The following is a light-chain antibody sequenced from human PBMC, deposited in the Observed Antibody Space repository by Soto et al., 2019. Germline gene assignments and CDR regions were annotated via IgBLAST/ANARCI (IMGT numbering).Light chain of an antibody. CDR2: SNN. Sequence: QSVLTQPPSASGTPGQRVTISCSGSSSNIGSNTVNWYQQLPGTAPKLLIYSNNQRPSGVPDRFSGSKSGTSASLAISGLKSEEEGEYYCGAWDDSLNPVVLGVGTKLTV. V-gene: IGLV1-44*01. CDR1: SSNIGSNT. J-gene: IGLJ2*01. CDR3: GAWDDSLNPVV.